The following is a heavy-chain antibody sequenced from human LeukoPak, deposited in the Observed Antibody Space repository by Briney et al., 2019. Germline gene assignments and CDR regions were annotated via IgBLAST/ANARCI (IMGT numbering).Heavy chain of an antibody. D-gene: IGHD6-13*01. CDR2: IDYSGHT. CDR3: ARVGSWYYFDY. V-gene: IGHV4-61*09. CDR1: GGSISSGSYY. J-gene: IGHJ4*02. Sequence: SQTLSLTCTVSGGSISSGSYYWSWIRQPAGKGLEWIAYIDYSGHTNCNPSLKSRLTISSDTSKNQLSLKLSSVTTADTAVYYCARVGSWYYFDYWGQGTLVTVSS.